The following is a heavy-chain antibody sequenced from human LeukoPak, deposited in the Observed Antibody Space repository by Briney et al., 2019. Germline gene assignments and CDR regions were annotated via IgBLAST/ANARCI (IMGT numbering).Heavy chain of an antibody. Sequence: SETLSLTCAVYGGSFSGYYWSWIRQPPGKGLEWIGEINHSGSTNYNPSLKSRVTISVDTSKNQFSLKLSSVTAADTAVYYCARVVTMVRGVIRYFQHWGQGTRVTVSS. V-gene: IGHV4-34*01. CDR1: GGSFSGYY. CDR2: INHSGST. CDR3: ARVVTMVRGVIRYFQH. J-gene: IGHJ1*01. D-gene: IGHD3-10*01.